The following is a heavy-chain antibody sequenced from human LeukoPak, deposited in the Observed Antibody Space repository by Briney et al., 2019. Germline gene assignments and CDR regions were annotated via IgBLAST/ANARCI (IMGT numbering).Heavy chain of an antibody. J-gene: IGHJ5*02. CDR1: GGSISSHY. V-gene: IGHV4-59*11. CDR2: IYYSGST. D-gene: IGHD1-7*01. Sequence: SETLSLTCTVSGGSISSHYWSWIRQPPGKGLEWIGYIYYSGSTNYNPSLKGRVPISVDQSQKQFSLTLSSLTAADPAVYYCGRCANYDNWFDPWGQGTLVTVFS. CDR3: GRCANYDNWFDP.